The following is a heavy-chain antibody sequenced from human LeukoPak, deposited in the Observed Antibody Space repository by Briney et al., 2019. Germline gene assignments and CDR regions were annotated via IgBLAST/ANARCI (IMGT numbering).Heavy chain of an antibody. J-gene: IGHJ5*02. CDR2: IIPIFGTA. CDR3: ARDVGGIAARPPNWFDP. Sequence: SVKVSCKASGGTFSSYAISWVRQAPGQGLEWMGRIIPIFGTANYAQKFQGRVTITTDESTSTAYMELSSLRSEDTAVYYCARDVGGIAARPPNWFDPWGQGTLVTVSS. D-gene: IGHD6-6*01. V-gene: IGHV1-69*05. CDR1: GGTFSSYA.